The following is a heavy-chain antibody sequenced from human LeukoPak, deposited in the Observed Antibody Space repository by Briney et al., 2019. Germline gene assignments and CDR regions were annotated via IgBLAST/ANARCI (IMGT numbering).Heavy chain of an antibody. CDR3: ARDRTTVTVFDY. CDR1: GFTFSSHW. CDR2: IHSDGSIT. Sequence: GGSLRLSCAASGFTFSSHWMHWVRQAPGKGLVWVARIHSDGSITSYADSVEGRFTVSRDNAKNTLYLQMNSLRGDDTAVYYCARDRTTVTVFDYWGQGTLVTVSS. D-gene: IGHD4-17*01. V-gene: IGHV3-74*01. J-gene: IGHJ4*02.